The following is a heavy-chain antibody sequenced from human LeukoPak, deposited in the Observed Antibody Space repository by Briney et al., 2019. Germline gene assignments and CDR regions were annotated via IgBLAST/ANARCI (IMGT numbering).Heavy chain of an antibody. CDR3: AKGEGFLAGGAQDYYYYYMDV. CDR1: GFTFSSYA. D-gene: IGHD3-3*01. J-gene: IGHJ6*03. CDR2: ISGSGGST. V-gene: IGHV3-23*01. Sequence: GGSLRLSCAASGFTFSSYAMGWVRQAPGKGLEWVSAISGSGGSTYYADSVKGRFTISRDNSKNALYLQMNSLRAEDTAVYYCAKGEGFLAGGAQDYYYYYMDVWGKGTTVTVSS.